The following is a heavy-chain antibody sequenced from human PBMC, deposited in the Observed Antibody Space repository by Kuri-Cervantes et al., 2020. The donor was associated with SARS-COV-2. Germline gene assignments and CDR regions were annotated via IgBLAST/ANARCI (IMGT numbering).Heavy chain of an antibody. V-gene: IGHV1-18*01. Sequence: ASVKVSCKASGGTFSSYAITWVRQAPGQGLEWMGWISPYNGNENYAQKFQGRVNTTTDTSTNTTYMELRSLRSDDTAVYYCARIIPYYYGLDVWGQGTTVTGSS. CDR3: ARIIPYYYGLDV. CDR2: ISPYNGNE. J-gene: IGHJ6*02. CDR1: GGTFSSYA. D-gene: IGHD3-9*01.